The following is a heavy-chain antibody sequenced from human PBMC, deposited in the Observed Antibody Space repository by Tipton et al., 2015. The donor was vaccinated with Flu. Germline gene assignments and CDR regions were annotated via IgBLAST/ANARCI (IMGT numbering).Heavy chain of an antibody. Sequence: TLSLTCNVSGGSVSGGSYYWSWIRQPPGKGLEWIGFVYTSGFTDYNPSLRSRVTISLDTSQNQFSLELNALTPADTAVYFCARGGLYFSGNAYYFDFWGPGTLVTVSS. J-gene: IGHJ4*02. CDR3: ARGGLYFSGNAYYFDF. CDR1: GGSVSGGSYY. V-gene: IGHV4-61*01. D-gene: IGHD1-26*01. CDR2: VYTSGFT.